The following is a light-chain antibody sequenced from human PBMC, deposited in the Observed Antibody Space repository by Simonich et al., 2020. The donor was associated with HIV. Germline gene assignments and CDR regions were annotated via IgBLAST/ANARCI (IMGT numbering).Light chain of an antibody. J-gene: IGKJ3*01. V-gene: IGKV3-15*01. CDR1: QSVSSN. CDR2: GAS. Sequence: EIVMAQSPATLSVSPGESATLSCRASQSVSSNFDWYQQKPGQAPRLLIYGASTRATGIPARFSGSGSGTEFTLTISSMQSEDFAVYYCQQYDNWPLTFGPGTKVDIK. CDR3: QQYDNWPLT.